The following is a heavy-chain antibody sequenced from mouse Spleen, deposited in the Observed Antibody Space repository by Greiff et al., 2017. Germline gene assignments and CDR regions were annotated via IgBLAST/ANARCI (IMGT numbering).Heavy chain of an antibody. CDR3: ARSYDYEGGYFDY. CDR2: IYPGGGYT. J-gene: IGHJ2*01. Sequence: VQLVESGAELVRPGTSVKMSCKASGYTFTNYWIGWAKQRPGHGLEWIGDIYPGGGYTNYNEKFKGKATLTADKSSSTAYMQFSSLTSEDSAIDYCARSYDYEGGYFDYWGQGTTLTVSS. V-gene: IGHV1-63*01. D-gene: IGHD2-4*01. CDR1: GYTFTNYW.